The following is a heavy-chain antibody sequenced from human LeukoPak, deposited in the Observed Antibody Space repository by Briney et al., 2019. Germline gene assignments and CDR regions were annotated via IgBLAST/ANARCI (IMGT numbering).Heavy chain of an antibody. CDR1: GYTFTSYY. J-gene: IGHJ3*02. Sequence: GASVTVSFKASGYTFTSYYMHWVRQAPGQGLEWMGIINPSGGSTSYAQKFQGRVTMTRDMSTSTVYMELSSLRSEDTAVYYCATSIAGRSDAFDIWGQGTMVTVSS. V-gene: IGHV1-46*01. CDR3: ATSIAGRSDAFDI. D-gene: IGHD6-6*01. CDR2: INPSGGST.